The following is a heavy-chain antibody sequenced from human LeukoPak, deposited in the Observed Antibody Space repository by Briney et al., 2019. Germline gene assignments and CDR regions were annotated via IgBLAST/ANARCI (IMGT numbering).Heavy chain of an antibody. CDR2: IYYSGST. Sequence: SETLSLTCAVYGGSFSGYYWSWIRQPPGKGLEWIGYIYYSGSTNYNPSLKSRVTISVDTSKNQFSLKLSSVTAADTAVYYCARHYDILTGYLYYFDYWGQGTLVTVSS. V-gene: IGHV4-59*08. CDR3: ARHYDILTGYLYYFDY. D-gene: IGHD3-9*01. J-gene: IGHJ4*02. CDR1: GGSFSGYY.